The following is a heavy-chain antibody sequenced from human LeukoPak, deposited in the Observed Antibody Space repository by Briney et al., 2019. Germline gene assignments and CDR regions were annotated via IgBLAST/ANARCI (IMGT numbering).Heavy chain of an antibody. CDR1: GFTFSGSA. D-gene: IGHD6-13*01. J-gene: IGHJ4*02. CDR3: TRGGYSTWYNFDS. CDR2: ISGSGGST. Sequence: GGSLRLSCAVSGFTFSGSAMSWVRQAPGKGLEWVSGISGSGGSTFYADSVKGRFTISRDNAKNTLYLQMNSLRAEDTAVYYCTRGGYSTWYNFDSWGQGTLVTVSS. V-gene: IGHV3-23*01.